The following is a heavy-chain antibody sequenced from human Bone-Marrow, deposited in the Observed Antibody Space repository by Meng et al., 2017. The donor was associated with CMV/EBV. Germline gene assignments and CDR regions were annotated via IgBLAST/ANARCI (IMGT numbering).Heavy chain of an antibody. CDR2: IYYSGST. CDR1: GGPISSYY. D-gene: IGHD2-2*01. Sequence: GSLRLSCTVSGGPISSYYWSWIRQPPGKGLEWIGYIYYSGSTNYNPSLKSRVTISVDTSKNQFSLKLSSVTAADTAVYYCARNFRMYPYHYYYGMDVWGQGTTVTVSS. V-gene: IGHV4-59*01. J-gene: IGHJ6*01. CDR3: ARNFRMYPYHYYYGMDV.